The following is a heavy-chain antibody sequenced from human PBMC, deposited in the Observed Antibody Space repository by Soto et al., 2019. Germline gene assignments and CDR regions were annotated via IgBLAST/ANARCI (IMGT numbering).Heavy chain of an antibody. CDR1: GFTLSTYH. CDR3: AREGPYCGGGSCFSTPYFDY. V-gene: IGHV3-21*01. J-gene: IGHJ4*01. Sequence: EVHLVDSGGGLVETGGSLRLFCAASGFTLSTYHMNWVRQAPGKGLEWVSSISSRSTYMYYADSVKGRFTISIDNPKNSLYLQMAGLRAEDTAVYYCAREGPYCGGGSCFSTPYFDYWGHGTLVTVSS. D-gene: IGHD2-15*01. CDR2: ISSRSTYM.